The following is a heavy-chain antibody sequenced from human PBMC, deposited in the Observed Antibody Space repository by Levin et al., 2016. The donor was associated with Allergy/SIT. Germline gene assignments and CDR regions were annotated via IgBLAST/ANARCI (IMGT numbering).Heavy chain of an antibody. CDR2: MYYSGST. J-gene: IGHJ4*02. V-gene: IGHV4-59*08. Sequence: SETLSLTCTVSGASISSDYWSWIRQPPGKGLEWIGYMYYSGSTNYSPSLKSRVTISVDTSKNQFSLKLSSVTAADTAVYYCARRTGYCSSTSCYPFDYWGQGTLVTVSS. D-gene: IGHD2-2*01. CDR1: GASISSDY. CDR3: ARRTGYCSSTSCYPFDY.